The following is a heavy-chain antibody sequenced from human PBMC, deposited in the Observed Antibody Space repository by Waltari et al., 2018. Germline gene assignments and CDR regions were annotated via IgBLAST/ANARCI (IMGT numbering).Heavy chain of an antibody. CDR2: IIPIFGTA. CDR1: GGTFSSYA. CDR3: ARGRWLYVRNYYYMDV. V-gene: IGHV1-69*14. Sequence: QVPLVQSGAEVKKPGSSVKVSCKASGGTFSSYAISWVRQAPGQGLEWMGGIIPIFGTANYAQKFQGRVTITADKSTSTAYMELSSLRSEDTAVYYCARGRWLYVRNYYYMDVWGKGTTVTVSS. J-gene: IGHJ6*03. D-gene: IGHD6-19*01.